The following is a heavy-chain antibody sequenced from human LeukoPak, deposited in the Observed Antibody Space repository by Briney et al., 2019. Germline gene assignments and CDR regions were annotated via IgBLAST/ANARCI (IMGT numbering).Heavy chain of an antibody. CDR3: SRADPRGYDCPGGFDP. CDR2: MNPNNGNT. Sequence: ASVKVSCKASGYTFTSYDINWVRQATAQEGEWMGWMNPNNGNTGYEQKSQDRVTIIRNTTISTAFIELSSLRSADPAALYCSRADPRGYDCPGGFDPWGQGTLVTVSS. CDR1: GYTFTSYD. V-gene: IGHV1-8*03. J-gene: IGHJ5*02. D-gene: IGHD3-16*01.